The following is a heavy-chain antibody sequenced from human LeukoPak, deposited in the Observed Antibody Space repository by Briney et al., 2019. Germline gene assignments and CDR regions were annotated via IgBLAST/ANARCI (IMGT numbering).Heavy chain of an antibody. CDR3: AREKGELTKRYYFDY. D-gene: IGHD1-26*01. CDR1: GGTLSSYA. V-gene: IGHV1-69*05. CDR2: IIPIFGTA. J-gene: IGHJ4*02. Sequence: SVKVSCKASGGTLSSYAISWVRQAPGQGLEWMGRIIPIFGTANYAQKFQGRVTITTDESTSTAYMELSSLRSEDTAVYYCAREKGELTKRYYFDYWGQGTLVTVSS.